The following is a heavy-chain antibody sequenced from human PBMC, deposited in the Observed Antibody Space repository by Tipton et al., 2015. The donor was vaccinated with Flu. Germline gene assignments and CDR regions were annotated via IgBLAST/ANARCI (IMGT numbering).Heavy chain of an antibody. Sequence: TLSLTCTVPGGSISSYYWSWIRQPPGKGLEWIGYIYYSGSTNYNPSLKSRVTISVDTSKNQFSLELNSVTAADTAVYYCASATTVTTSGMGVWGQGTTVTVSS. CDR1: GGSISSYY. V-gene: IGHV4-59*01. CDR2: IYYSGST. CDR3: ASATTVTTSGMGV. D-gene: IGHD4-11*01. J-gene: IGHJ6*02.